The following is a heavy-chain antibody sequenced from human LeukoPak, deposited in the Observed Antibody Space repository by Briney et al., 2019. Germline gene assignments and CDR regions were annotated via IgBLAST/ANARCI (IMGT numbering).Heavy chain of an antibody. Sequence: ASVKVSCKASGYTFTNYGINWVRQAPGQGLEWMGWISTYNCNTNYAPRLQGRVTMTTDTSTGTAFMELRSLPYDDTAVYFCASDQAGIAVAGRSPAYDYWGQGTLVTVSS. J-gene: IGHJ4*02. CDR2: ISTYNCNT. D-gene: IGHD6-13*01. CDR3: ASDQAGIAVAGRSPAYDY. CDR1: GYTFTNYG. V-gene: IGHV1-18*01.